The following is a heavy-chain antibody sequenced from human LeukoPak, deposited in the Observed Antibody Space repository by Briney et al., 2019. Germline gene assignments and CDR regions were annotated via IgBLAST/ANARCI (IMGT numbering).Heavy chain of an antibody. J-gene: IGHJ4*02. D-gene: IGHD3-10*01. Sequence: ASVKVSCKASGYTFTNHWMHWVRQAPGQGLEWMGIINPNGGSTMYGQHFQGRISMTRDTSTSTVHMELRSLRSDDTAVYYCARDKPLITMVRGVIDPWGQGTLVTVSS. CDR1: GYTFTNHW. CDR2: INPNGGST. CDR3: ARDKPLITMVRGVIDP. V-gene: IGHV1-46*01.